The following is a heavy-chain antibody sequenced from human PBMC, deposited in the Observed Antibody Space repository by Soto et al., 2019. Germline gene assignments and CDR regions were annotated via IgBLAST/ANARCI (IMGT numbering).Heavy chain of an antibody. J-gene: IGHJ4*02. Sequence: PGGSLRLSCAASGFTFSSYVMNWVRQAPGKGLQWVSAIRGSGTNLLYADSVKGRFTLSRNNSRNTVYLQMNSLRAEDTAVYYCAKGIYSGYGPFDYWGQGTLVTVSS. V-gene: IGHV3-23*01. CDR3: AKGIYSGYGPFDY. D-gene: IGHD5-12*01. CDR1: GFTFSSYV. CDR2: IRGSGTNL.